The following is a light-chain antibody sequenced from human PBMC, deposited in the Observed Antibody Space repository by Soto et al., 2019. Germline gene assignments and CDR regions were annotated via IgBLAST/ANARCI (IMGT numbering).Light chain of an antibody. V-gene: IGKV1-12*01. Sequence: DIQMTQSPSSVSASVGDRVTITCRASQDISSSLAWYQVRPGKPPNLLIYAAASLESGVPSRFSGSGSGTHFTLTINNRLPEDFATYYCQQTNTFPITFAQGTRAEIK. CDR3: QQTNTFPIT. J-gene: IGKJ5*01. CDR1: QDISSS. CDR2: AAA.